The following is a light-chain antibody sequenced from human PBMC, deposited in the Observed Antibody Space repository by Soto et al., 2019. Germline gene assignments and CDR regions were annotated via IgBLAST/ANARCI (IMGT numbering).Light chain of an antibody. V-gene: IGKV1-5*03. CDR3: QKYNTYAP. J-gene: IGKJ2*01. CDR2: KAS. CDR1: QSISDW. Sequence: IQMTQSPSTLSASIGXRITITCRASQSISDWLAWYQQKAGKAPKPLIYKASSLEDGVPSRFSGNGSGTEFTLTITSLQPDDFATYYCQKYNTYAPFGQGTKEDIK.